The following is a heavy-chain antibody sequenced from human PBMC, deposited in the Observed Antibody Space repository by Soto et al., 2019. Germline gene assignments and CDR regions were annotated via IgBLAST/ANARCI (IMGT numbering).Heavy chain of an antibody. V-gene: IGHV2-5*01. D-gene: IGHD3-22*01. Sequence: SGPTLVNPTQTLTLTCTFSGFSLSTSGVGVGWIRQPPGKALEWLALIYWNDDKRCSPSLKSRLTITKDTSKNQVVLTMTNMDPVDTATYYCAHGTHYDSSGYHWFDPWGQGTLVTVLL. J-gene: IGHJ5*02. CDR2: IYWNDDK. CDR1: GFSLSTSGVG. CDR3: AHGTHYDSSGYHWFDP.